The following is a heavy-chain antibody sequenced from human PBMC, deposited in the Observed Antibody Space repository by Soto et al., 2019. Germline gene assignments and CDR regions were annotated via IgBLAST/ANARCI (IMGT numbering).Heavy chain of an antibody. D-gene: IGHD2-2*01. CDR3: AKGAYCSSTSCYAAPFDY. V-gene: IGHV3-23*01. J-gene: IGHJ4*02. CDR2: ISGSGGST. CDR1: GFTFSSYA. Sequence: GGSLRLSCAASGFTFSSYAMSWVRQAPGKGLEWVSAISGSGGSTYYADSVKGRFTISRDNSKNTLYLKMNSLRAEDTAVYYCAKGAYCSSTSCYAAPFDYWGQGTLVTVSS.